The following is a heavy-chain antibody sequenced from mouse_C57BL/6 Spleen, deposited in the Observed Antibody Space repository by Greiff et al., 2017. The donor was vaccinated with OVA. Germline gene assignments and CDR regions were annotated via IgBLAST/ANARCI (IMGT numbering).Heavy chain of an antibody. J-gene: IGHJ4*01. D-gene: IGHD1-1*01. Sequence: EVQLQQSGPVLVKPGASVKMSCKASGYTFTDYYMNWVKQSHGKSLEWIGVINPYNGGTSYNQKFKGKATLTVDKSSSTAYMELNSLTSEDSAVYYCERKEDYYGSSSYYYAMDHWGQGTSVTVSS. CDR2: INPYNGGT. CDR3: ERKEDYYGSSSYYYAMDH. V-gene: IGHV1-19*01. CDR1: GYTFTDYY.